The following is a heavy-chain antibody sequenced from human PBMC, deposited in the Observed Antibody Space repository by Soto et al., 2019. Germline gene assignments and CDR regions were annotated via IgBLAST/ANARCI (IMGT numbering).Heavy chain of an antibody. V-gene: IGHV3-7*01. CDR2: IKQDGSEE. J-gene: IGHJ6*02. CDR1: GFTFSTYW. D-gene: IGHD2-8*01. CDR3: AKIKMDAMDV. Sequence: ESGGGLVQPGGSLRLSCAASGFTFSTYWMSWVRQAPGKGLEWVANIKQDGSEEYYVDSVKGRFTISRDSAKNSLYLQMRSLRAEDTAVYYCAKIKMDAMDVWGQGTTVTVSS.